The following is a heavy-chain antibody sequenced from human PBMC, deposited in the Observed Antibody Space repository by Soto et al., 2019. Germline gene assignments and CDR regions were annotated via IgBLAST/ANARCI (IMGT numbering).Heavy chain of an antibody. CDR3: ARAIIPLTTIFYGMDV. CDR2: ISSSSSYT. J-gene: IGHJ6*02. Sequence: QVQLVESGGGLVKPGGSLRLSCTASGFTFSDYYMTWIRQAPGKGLEWFSYISSSSSYTNYADSVKGRFTISRDNAKNSLYLQMNSLRAEDTDVYYCARAIIPLTTIFYGMDVWGQGTTVTVSS. V-gene: IGHV3-11*06. CDR1: GFTFSDYY. D-gene: IGHD4-4*01.